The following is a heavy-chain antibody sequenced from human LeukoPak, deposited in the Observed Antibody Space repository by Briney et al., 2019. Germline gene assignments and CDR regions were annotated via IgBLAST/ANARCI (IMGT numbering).Heavy chain of an antibody. Sequence: GGSLRLSCAASGFTVSSNYMSWVRQAPGKGLEWVSVIYSGGSTYYADSVKGRFTISRDNAKNSLYLQMNSLRDEDTAVYYCARANDSYGWIWGQGTLVTVSS. J-gene: IGHJ4*02. CDR1: GFTVSSNY. CDR3: ARANDSYGWI. V-gene: IGHV3-66*01. CDR2: IYSGGST. D-gene: IGHD5-18*01.